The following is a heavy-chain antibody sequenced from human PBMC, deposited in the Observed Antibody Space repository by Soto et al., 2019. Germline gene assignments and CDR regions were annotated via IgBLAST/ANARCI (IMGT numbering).Heavy chain of an antibody. V-gene: IGHV3-33*01. CDR3: ARGSLISSTTRDCSGGSCYSDYFDY. Sequence: GSLRLSCAASGFTFSSYGMHWVRQAPGKGLEWVAVIWYDGSNKYYADSVKGRFTISRDNSKNTLYLQMNSLRAEDTAVYYCARGSLISSTTRDCSGGSCYSDYFDYWGQGTLVTVSS. CDR1: GFTFSSYG. D-gene: IGHD2-15*01. J-gene: IGHJ4*02. CDR2: IWYDGSNK.